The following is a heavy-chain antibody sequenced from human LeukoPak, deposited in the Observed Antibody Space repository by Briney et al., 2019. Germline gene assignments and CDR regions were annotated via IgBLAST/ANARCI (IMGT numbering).Heavy chain of an antibody. V-gene: IGHV3-48*04. D-gene: IGHD3-22*01. CDR1: GFSFGTYA. CDR2: ISGSSNTI. Sequence: GGSLRLSCAASGFSFGTYAMNWVRQAPGKGLEWLSYISGSSNTIYYADSVKGRFTVSRDNAKNSLHLQMNSLRTEDTAVYYCTRTYYYDSIDYFDYWGQGALVTVSS. CDR3: TRTYYYDSIDYFDY. J-gene: IGHJ4*02.